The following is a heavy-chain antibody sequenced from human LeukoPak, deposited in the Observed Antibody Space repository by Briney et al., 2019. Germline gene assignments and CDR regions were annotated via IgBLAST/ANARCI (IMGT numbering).Heavy chain of an antibody. Sequence: SQTLSLTCTVSGGSISSGGYYWSWIRQHPGKGLEWIGYIYYSGSTYYNPSLKSRVTISVDTSKNPFPLKLSSVTAADTAVYYCARDRGVDYDILTGYFDYWGQGTLVTVSS. D-gene: IGHD3-9*01. CDR3: ARDRGVDYDILTGYFDY. J-gene: IGHJ4*02. CDR2: IYYSGST. CDR1: GGSISSGGYY. V-gene: IGHV4-31*03.